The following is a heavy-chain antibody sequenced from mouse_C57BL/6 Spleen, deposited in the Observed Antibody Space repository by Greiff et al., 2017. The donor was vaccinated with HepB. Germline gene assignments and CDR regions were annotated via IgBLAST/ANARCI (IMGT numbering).Heavy chain of an antibody. J-gene: IGHJ2*01. Sequence: QVQLQQSGAELVRPGASVTLSCKASGYTFTDYEMHWVKQTPVHGLEWIGAIDPETGGTAYNQKFKGKAILTADKSSSTAYMELRRLTSEDSAVYYCTRGSGYYPYFDYWGQGTTLTVSS. V-gene: IGHV1-15*01. CDR3: TRGSGYYPYFDY. CDR1: GYTFTDYE. D-gene: IGHD2-3*01. CDR2: IDPETGGT.